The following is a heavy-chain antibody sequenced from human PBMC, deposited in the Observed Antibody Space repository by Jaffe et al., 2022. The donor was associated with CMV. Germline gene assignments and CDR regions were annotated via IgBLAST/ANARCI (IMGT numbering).Heavy chain of an antibody. CDR2: INHSGST. Sequence: QVQLQQWGAGLLKPSETLSLTCAVYGGSFSGYYWSWIRQPPGKGLEWIGEINHSGSTNYNPSLKSRVTISVDTSKNQFSLKLSSVTAADTAVYYCARAWPVAAEDYWGQGTLVTVSS. D-gene: IGHD2-15*01. CDR1: GGSFSGYY. J-gene: IGHJ4*02. CDR3: ARAWPVAAEDY. V-gene: IGHV4-34*01.